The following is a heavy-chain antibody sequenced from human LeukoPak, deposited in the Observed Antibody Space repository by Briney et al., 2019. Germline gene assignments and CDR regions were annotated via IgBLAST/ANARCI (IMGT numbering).Heavy chain of an antibody. CDR3: VKEVCRVTMIDDGFDL. J-gene: IGHJ3*01. CDR1: GFTFSSYA. Sequence: GGSLRLSCSASGFTFSSYAMHWVRQAPGKGLEYVSAISNNGFTTYYADSVKGRFTISRDNSKDTLYLQMSSLRAEDTAVYYCVKEVCRVTMIDDGFDLWGQGTMVTVSS. V-gene: IGHV3-64D*06. D-gene: IGHD3-22*01. CDR2: ISNNGFTT.